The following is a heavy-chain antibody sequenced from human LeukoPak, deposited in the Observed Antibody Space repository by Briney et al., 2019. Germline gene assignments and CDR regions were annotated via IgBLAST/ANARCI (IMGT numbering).Heavy chain of an antibody. J-gene: IGHJ4*02. CDR2: IWYDGSNK. Sequence: GGSLRLSCAASGVTFRNYGMHWVRQAPGKGLEWVAVIWYDGSNKYYADSVKGRFTISRDSSKNTLYLQMNSLRAEDTAVYYCARDHCGGDCYLDYWGQGALVTVSS. D-gene: IGHD2-21*02. CDR3: ARDHCGGDCYLDY. CDR1: GVTFRNYG. V-gene: IGHV3-33*01.